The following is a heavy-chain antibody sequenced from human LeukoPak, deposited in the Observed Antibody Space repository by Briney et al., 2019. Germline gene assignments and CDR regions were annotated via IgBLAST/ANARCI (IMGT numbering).Heavy chain of an antibody. D-gene: IGHD3-22*01. Sequence: ASVKVSCKTFGYTFTAYYMHWVRQAPGQGLEWMGWINPYSGGTKYAQNFQGGLTMTRDPSISTAYMELSRLTSDDTAVYYCAPTPPDSYDNSGYFDYWGQGTLVTVSS. CDR2: INPYSGGT. CDR3: APTPPDSYDNSGYFDY. J-gene: IGHJ4*02. V-gene: IGHV1-2*02. CDR1: GYTFTAYY.